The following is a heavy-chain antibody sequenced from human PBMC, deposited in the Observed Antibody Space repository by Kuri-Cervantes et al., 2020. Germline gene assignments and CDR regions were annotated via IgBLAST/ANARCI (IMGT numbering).Heavy chain of an antibody. CDR3: ARGSSWYRDWFDP. CDR1: GGSFSGYY. CDR2: INLSGTT. D-gene: IGHD6-13*01. J-gene: IGHJ5*02. Sequence: ESLKISCAVYGGSFSGYYCSWIRQPPGKGLEWIGEINLSGTTHYNPSLKSRLTISVDTSKNQFSLKLSSVTAADTAVYYCARGSSWYRDWFDPWGQGTLVTVSS. V-gene: IGHV4-34*01.